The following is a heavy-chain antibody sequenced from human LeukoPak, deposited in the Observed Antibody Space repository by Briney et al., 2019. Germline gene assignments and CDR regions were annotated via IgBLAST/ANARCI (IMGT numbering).Heavy chain of an antibody. CDR2: ISSSGSTK. J-gene: IGHJ6*03. V-gene: IGHV3-48*03. CDR1: GFTFSSYE. CDR3: ARDQGERGTYYYYYYMDV. D-gene: IGHD3-16*01. Sequence: GGSLRLSCAASGFTFSSYEMNWVRQAPGKGLEWVSYISSSGSTKYYADSVKGRFTISRDNAKNSLYLQMNSLRAEDTAVYYCARDQGERGTYYYYYYMDVWGKGTTVTISS.